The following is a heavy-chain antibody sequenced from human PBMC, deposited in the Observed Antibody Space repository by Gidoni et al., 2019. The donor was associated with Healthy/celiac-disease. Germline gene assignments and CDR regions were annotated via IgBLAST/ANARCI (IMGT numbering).Heavy chain of an antibody. D-gene: IGHD3-3*01. J-gene: IGHJ4*02. CDR2: IGTAGDK. Sequence: DVQLVESGGGFVQPGGSLRLSCPASGFTFSSYDIPWVRQATGKGLEWVSAIGTAGDKYYPGSVKGRFTISRENAKNSLYLQRNSLRAGDTAVYYCARGLVSAGYDFWSGYKDPLDYWGQGTLVTVSS. CDR1: GFTFSSYD. V-gene: IGHV3-13*01. CDR3: ARGLVSAGYDFWSGYKDPLDY.